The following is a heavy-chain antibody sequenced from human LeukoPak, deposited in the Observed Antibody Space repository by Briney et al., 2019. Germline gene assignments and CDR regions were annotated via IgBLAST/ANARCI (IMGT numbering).Heavy chain of an antibody. J-gene: IGHJ4*02. CDR1: GFTVSSSF. D-gene: IGHD4-11*01. V-gene: IGHV3-53*01. CDR3: VRDGVDYSFEY. CDR2: IYSGGST. Sequence: GGSLRLSYAASGFTVSSSFMSWVRQAPGKGLEWVSVIYSGGSTYYADSVKGRFSISRDNSKNTLYLQMNSLRADDTAVYYCVRDGVDYSFEYWGQGTLVTVSS.